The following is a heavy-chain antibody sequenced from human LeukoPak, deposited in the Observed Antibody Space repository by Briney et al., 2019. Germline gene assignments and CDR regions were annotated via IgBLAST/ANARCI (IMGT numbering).Heavy chain of an antibody. D-gene: IGHD6-13*01. J-gene: IGHJ4*02. CDR3: ARVTGRIAAAGTVASYHDY. CDR2: INSDGSST. Sequence: GGSLRLSCAASGFTFSSYWMHWVRQAPGKGLVWVSRINSDGSSTSYADSVKGRFTISRDNAKNTLYLQMNSLRAEDTAVYYCARVTGRIAAAGTVASYHDYWGQGTLVTVSS. V-gene: IGHV3-74*01. CDR1: GFTFSSYW.